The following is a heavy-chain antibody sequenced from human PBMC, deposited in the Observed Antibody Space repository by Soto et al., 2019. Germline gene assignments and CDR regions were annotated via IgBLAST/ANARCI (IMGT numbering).Heavy chain of an antibody. D-gene: IGHD5-12*01. V-gene: IGHV1-8*01. Sequence: QVQLVQSGAEVKKPGASVKVSCKASGYTFTSYDINWVRQATGQGLGWMGWMNPNSGNTGYAQKFQGRVTMTRNTSISTAYMELSSLRSEDTAVYYCARGLRAGYSGYDYLDYWGQGTLVTVSS. J-gene: IGHJ4*02. CDR3: ARGLRAGYSGYDYLDY. CDR1: GYTFTSYD. CDR2: MNPNSGNT.